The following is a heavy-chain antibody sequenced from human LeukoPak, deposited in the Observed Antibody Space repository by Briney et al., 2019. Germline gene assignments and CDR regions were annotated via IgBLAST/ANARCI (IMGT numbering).Heavy chain of an antibody. J-gene: IGHJ4*02. CDR1: GFTFSRSW. V-gene: IGHV3-7*03. D-gene: IGHD6-13*01. Sequence: GGSLRLSCAASGFTFSRSWMSWVRQPPAKGLEWGSNISPAGSTKYHTASVKGRFTISRDNAKDSLYLEMSRLRDDDTAMYYCATGASGSWDFGGQGTLVTVSS. CDR2: ISPAGSTK. CDR3: ATGASGSWDF.